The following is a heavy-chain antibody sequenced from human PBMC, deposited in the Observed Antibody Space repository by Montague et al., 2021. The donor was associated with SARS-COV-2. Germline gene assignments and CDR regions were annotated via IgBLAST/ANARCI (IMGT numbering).Heavy chain of an antibody. J-gene: IGHJ6*02. CDR1: GGSFSGDN. Sequence: SETLSLTCVLYGGSFSGDNWSWIRQPPGKGLEWIGQINHSGSTNXNPSLKSRVTMSVDTSKNQFSLNLRSVTAADTAMYYCAREPGVLDTYYYGMDVWDQGTTVTVSS. CDR2: INHSGST. V-gene: IGHV4-34*01. CDR3: AREPGVLDTYYYGMDV. D-gene: IGHD3/OR15-3a*01.